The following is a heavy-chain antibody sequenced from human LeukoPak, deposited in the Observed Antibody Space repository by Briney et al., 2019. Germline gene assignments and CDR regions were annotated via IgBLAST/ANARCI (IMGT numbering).Heavy chain of an antibody. CDR2: ISSSSIYI. D-gene: IGHD6-19*01. CDR3: ARDALGAVAGFSYYFDY. Sequence: GGSLRLSCAASGFTLSSYSMNWVRQAPGKGLEWVSSISSSSIYIYYADSLKGRFTTSRDNAKNSLYLQMNSLRAEDTALYYCARDALGAVAGFSYYFDYWGQGTLVTVSS. CDR1: GFTLSSYS. J-gene: IGHJ4*02. V-gene: IGHV3-21*04.